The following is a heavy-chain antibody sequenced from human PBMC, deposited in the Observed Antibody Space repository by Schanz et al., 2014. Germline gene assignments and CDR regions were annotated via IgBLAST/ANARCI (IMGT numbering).Heavy chain of an antibody. J-gene: IGHJ3*02. V-gene: IGHV1-46*01. CDR2: INPSGGST. CDR3: VTEKRMESGTWAKAFDI. D-gene: IGHD3-3*01. CDR1: GYTFTTYY. Sequence: QVQLVQSGAEVKKPGASVKVSFEASGYTFTTYYIHWLRQAPGQGLEWMGKINPSGGSTSYAQKFQGRVTMTRDTSTSTVYMELSSLRSDDTAMYYCVTEKRMESGTWAKAFDIWGQGTWXTVSS.